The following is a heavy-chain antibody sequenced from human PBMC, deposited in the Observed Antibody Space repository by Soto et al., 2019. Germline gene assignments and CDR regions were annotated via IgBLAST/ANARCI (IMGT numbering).Heavy chain of an antibody. CDR2: IIPIFGTA. D-gene: IGHD6-19*01. Sequence: SVKVSCKASGGTFSSYAISWVRQAPGQGLEWMGGIIPIFGTANYAQKFQGRVTITADESTSTAYMELSSLRSEEKAVYYCARDLIAVAGTGTYYYYGMAVWGQGTTVTVSS. J-gene: IGHJ6*02. V-gene: IGHV1-69*13. CDR1: GGTFSSYA. CDR3: ARDLIAVAGTGTYYYYGMAV.